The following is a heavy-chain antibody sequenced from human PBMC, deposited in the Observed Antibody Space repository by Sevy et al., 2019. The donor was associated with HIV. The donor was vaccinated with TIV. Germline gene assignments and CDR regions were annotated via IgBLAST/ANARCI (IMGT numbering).Heavy chain of an antibody. CDR3: ARDGSVAAYYFDF. Sequence: GGSLRLSCTASGFTFRRNSMNWVRQAPGKGLEWLAYINTLSDTIKYADSVKGRFTISGDNAKNSLYLQMNSLRVEDTAVYYWARDGSVAAYYFDFWGQGTLVTVSS. CDR1: GFTFRRNS. D-gene: IGHD6-19*01. V-gene: IGHV3-48*01. CDR2: INTLSDTI. J-gene: IGHJ4*02.